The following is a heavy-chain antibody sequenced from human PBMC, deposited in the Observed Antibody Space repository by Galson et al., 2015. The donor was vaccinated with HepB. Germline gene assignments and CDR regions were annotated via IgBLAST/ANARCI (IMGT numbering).Heavy chain of an antibody. CDR2: ISAYNGNT. J-gene: IGHJ3*02. V-gene: IGHV1-18*01. D-gene: IGHD2-15*01. CDR3: ARGLFPGPRRALQPLRMLRAFDI. Sequence: SVKVSCKASGYTFTSYGISWVRQASGQGLEWMGWISAYNGNTNYAQKLQGRVTMTTDTSTSTAYMELRSLRSDDTAVYYCARGLFPGPRRALQPLRMLRAFDIWGQGTMVTVSS. CDR1: GYTFTSYG.